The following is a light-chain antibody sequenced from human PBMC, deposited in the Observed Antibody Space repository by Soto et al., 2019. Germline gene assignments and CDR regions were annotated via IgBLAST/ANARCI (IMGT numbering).Light chain of an antibody. J-gene: IGLJ3*02. Sequence: QSVLTQPPTVSAAPGQKVTISCSGSSSNIGNNYVSWYQQLPETAPKLLIYENNKRPSVIPDRFSGSKSGTSATLGITGLQTGDEADYYCGTWDISLSLWVFGGGTKLTVL. CDR1: SSNIGNNY. CDR3: GTWDISLSLWV. V-gene: IGLV1-51*02. CDR2: ENN.